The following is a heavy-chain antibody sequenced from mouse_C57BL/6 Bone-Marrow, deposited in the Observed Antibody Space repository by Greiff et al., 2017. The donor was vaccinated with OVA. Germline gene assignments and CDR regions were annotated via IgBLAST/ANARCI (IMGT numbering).Heavy chain of an antibody. CDR1: GFTFSSYA. D-gene: IGHD2-4*01. V-gene: IGHV5-4*03. J-gene: IGHJ2*01. Sequence: EVKLVESGGGLVKPGGSLKLSCAASGFTFSSYAMSWVRQTPEKRLEWVATISDGGSYTYYPANGKGRFTISRDTAKNNLYLQMSHLKSEDTAMYYCASHYDSFHYWGQGTTLTVSS. CDR3: ASHYDSFHY. CDR2: ISDGGSYT.